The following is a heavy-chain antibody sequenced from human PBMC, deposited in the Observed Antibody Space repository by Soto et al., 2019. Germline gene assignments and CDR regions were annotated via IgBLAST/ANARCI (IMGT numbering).Heavy chain of an antibody. CDR1: GGSVSGDNYY. CDR2: VYNIGTT. J-gene: IGHJ6*02. Sequence: SETLSLTCTVSGGSVSGDNYYWSWIRQPPGKGLEWIGYVYNIGTTHYNPSFKSRVTISGDTSKNQFSLRLTSVTAADTAVYYCARAPPGVTATYYYGLDVWGQGTTVTVSS. V-gene: IGHV4-61*01. CDR3: ARAPPGVTATYYYGLDV. D-gene: IGHD2-21*02.